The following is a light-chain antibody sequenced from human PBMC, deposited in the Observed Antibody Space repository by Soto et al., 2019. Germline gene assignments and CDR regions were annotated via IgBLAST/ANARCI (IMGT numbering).Light chain of an antibody. CDR2: DVS. CDR1: QNLSTS. CDR3: QQYNSYSWT. J-gene: IGKJ1*01. Sequence: DIQLTQSPSTLSASVGDSVTITCRASQNLSTSLAWYQHKPGEAPKLLMFDVSNLESGVPSRFSGSGSGTEFTLSISSLHSDDFATYYCQQYNSYSWTFGQGTKVDIK. V-gene: IGKV1-5*01.